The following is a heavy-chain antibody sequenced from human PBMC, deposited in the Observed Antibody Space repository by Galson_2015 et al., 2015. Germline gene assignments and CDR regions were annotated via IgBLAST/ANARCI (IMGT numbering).Heavy chain of an antibody. CDR2: IYWDDDN. CDR1: GFSLSTSRVG. Sequence: PALVKPTQTLTLTCTFCGFSLSTSRVGWGWIRQPPGRAREGLARIYWDDDNSYSPSLKSRLTITKATSKNLVVLTMTNMDPVDTATYYCAHSGDYTNYPFDSWGQGTLVTVSS. V-gene: IGHV2-5*02. CDR3: AHSGDYTNYPFDS. J-gene: IGHJ4*02. D-gene: IGHD4-11*01.